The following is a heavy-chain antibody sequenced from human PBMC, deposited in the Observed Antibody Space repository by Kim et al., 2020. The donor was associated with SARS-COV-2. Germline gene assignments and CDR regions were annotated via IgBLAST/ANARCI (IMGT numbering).Heavy chain of an antibody. D-gene: IGHD3-16*01. V-gene: IGHV4-59*13. J-gene: IGHJ4*02. CDR1: GGSISTYY. CDR3: AREGGDGYFDY. CDR2: IYYSGST. Sequence: SETLSLTCTVSGGSISTYYWSWIRQPPGKGLEWIGYIYYSGSTNYNPSLKSRVTISVDTSKNQFSLNLNSVTAADTAVYYCAREGGDGYFDYWGQGTLVTVSS.